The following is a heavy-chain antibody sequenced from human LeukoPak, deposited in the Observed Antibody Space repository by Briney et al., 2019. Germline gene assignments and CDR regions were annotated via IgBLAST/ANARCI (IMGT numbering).Heavy chain of an antibody. V-gene: IGHV3-11*06. J-gene: IGHJ4*02. CDR3: ARDRVCSGGSCYSGFDY. Sequence: GGSLRLSCAASGFTFSDYYMSWIRQAPGKGLEWVSYISSSSSYTNCADSVKGRFTISRDNAKNSLYLQMNSLRAEDTAVYYCARDRVCSGGSCYSGFDYWGQGTLVTASS. D-gene: IGHD2-15*01. CDR2: ISSSSSYT. CDR1: GFTFSDYY.